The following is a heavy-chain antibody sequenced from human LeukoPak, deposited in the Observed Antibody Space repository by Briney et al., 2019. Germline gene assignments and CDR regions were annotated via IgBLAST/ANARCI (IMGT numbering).Heavy chain of an antibody. J-gene: IGHJ6*03. D-gene: IGHD5-24*01. V-gene: IGHV4-34*01. CDR1: GGSFSGYY. Sequence: SETLSLTCAVYGGSFSGYYWSWIRQPPGKGLEWIGEINHSGSTNYNPSLKSRVTISVDTSKNQFSLKLSSVTAADTAVYYCARKGYIRFYYYYYYMDVWGKGTTVTVSS. CDR2: INHSGST. CDR3: ARKGYIRFYYYYYYMDV.